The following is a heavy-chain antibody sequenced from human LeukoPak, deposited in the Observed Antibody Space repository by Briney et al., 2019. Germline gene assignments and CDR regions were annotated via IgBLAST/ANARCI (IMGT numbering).Heavy chain of an antibody. J-gene: IGHJ4*02. CDR3: LRDLNWSLDQ. D-gene: IGHD1-20*01. V-gene: IGHV3-74*01. CDR1: GFTLSNYM. CDR2: IKSDGITI. Sequence: GGYLRLSCAASGFTLSNYMMHWVRQAPGKGLVWVSRIKSDGITITYADSVKGRFTISRDNAKNTLYLQMNSLRAEDTAVYYCLRDLNWSLDQWGQGTLVTVSS.